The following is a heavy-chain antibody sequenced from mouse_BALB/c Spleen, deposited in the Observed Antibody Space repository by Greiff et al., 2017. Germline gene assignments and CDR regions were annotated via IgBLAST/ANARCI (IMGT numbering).Heavy chain of an antibody. J-gene: IGHJ4*01. CDR3: ARQRGGGAMDY. Sequence: EVQVVESGGGLVQPGGSLKLSCAASGFTFSSYTMSWVRQTPEKRLEWVAYISNGGGSTYYPDTVKGRFTISRDNAKNTLYLQMSSLKSEDTAMYYCARQRGGGAMDYWGQGTSVTVSS. V-gene: IGHV5-12-2*01. CDR2: ISNGGGST. CDR1: GFTFSSYT.